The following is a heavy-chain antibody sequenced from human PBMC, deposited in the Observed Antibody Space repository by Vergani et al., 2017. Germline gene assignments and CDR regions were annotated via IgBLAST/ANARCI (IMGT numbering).Heavy chain of an antibody. CDR3: ARGEKRYDFWSGSDNWFDP. Sequence: QVQLQESGPGLVKPSETLSLTCTVSGGSISSYYWSWIRQPPGKGLEWIGYIYYSGSTNYNPSLKSRVTISVDTSKNQFSLKLRSVTAADTAVYYCARGEKRYDFWSGSDNWFDPWGQGTLVTVSS. CDR1: GGSISSYY. J-gene: IGHJ5*02. V-gene: IGHV4-59*01. CDR2: IYYSGST. D-gene: IGHD3-3*01.